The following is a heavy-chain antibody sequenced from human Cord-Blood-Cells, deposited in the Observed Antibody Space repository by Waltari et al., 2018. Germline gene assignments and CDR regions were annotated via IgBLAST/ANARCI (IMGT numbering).Heavy chain of an antibody. D-gene: IGHD2-15*01. CDR1: GGSISSSSSY. CDR3: ARPQGICSGGSCYSDAFDI. Sequence: QLQLQESGPGLVKPSETLSLTCTVSGGSISSSSSYWGWIRQHPGKGLEWIGSIYYSGSTYYNPSLKSRVTISVDTSKNQFSLKLSSVTAADTAVYYCARPQGICSGGSCYSDAFDIWGQGTMVTVSS. J-gene: IGHJ3*02. CDR2: IYYSGST. V-gene: IGHV4-39*01.